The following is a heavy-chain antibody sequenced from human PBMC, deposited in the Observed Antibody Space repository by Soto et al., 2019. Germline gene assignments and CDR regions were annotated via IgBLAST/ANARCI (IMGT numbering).Heavy chain of an antibody. D-gene: IGHD1-26*01. Sequence: QVQLVESGGGVVQPGGSLRLSCAASGFTFSSYGMHWVRQAPGKGLEWVAVIWYDGSNKYYADSVKGRFTISRDNSENTMYLQMDSLRAEDTAVYYCERDAYTGNYQYWFDPWGQGTLVTVSS. CDR1: GFTFSSYG. V-gene: IGHV3-33*01. CDR2: IWYDGSNK. CDR3: ERDAYTGNYQYWFDP. J-gene: IGHJ5*02.